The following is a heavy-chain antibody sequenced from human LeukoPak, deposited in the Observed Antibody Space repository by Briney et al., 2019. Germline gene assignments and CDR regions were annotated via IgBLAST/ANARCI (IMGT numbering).Heavy chain of an antibody. CDR3: TRTGQTYYYDSSSYYYVDY. Sequence: PSETLSLTCAVYGGSFSGYYWSWIRQPPGKGLEWIGEINHSGSTNYNPSLKSRVTISVDTSKNQFSLKLSSVTAADTTVYYCTRTGQTYYYDSSSYYYVDYWGQGTLVTASS. CDR2: INHSGST. D-gene: IGHD3-22*01. CDR1: GGSFSGYY. J-gene: IGHJ4*02. V-gene: IGHV4-34*01.